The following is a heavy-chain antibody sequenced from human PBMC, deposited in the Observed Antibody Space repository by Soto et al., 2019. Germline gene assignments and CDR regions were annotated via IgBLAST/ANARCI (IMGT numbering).Heavy chain of an antibody. D-gene: IGHD4-17*01. CDR1: GYSFTSYS. Sequence: QVQLVQSGAEVKKPGASVKVSCKASGYSFTSYSISWVRQAPGQGLEWMGWINVYNDGTNYAQNLQGRVTLTTDRSTTTTYMELRSLTSGDTAVYYCAREGGYGDYQDAAFDIWGQGTLVTVSS. CDR2: INVYNDGT. J-gene: IGHJ3*02. V-gene: IGHV1-18*01. CDR3: AREGGYGDYQDAAFDI.